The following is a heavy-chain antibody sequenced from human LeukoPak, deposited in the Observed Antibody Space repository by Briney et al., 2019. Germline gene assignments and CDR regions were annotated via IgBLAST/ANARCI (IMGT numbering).Heavy chain of an antibody. D-gene: IGHD3-16*01. J-gene: IGHJ4*02. CDR1: GDSVTSGI. CDR3: ARDLHGSRGEFDY. Sequence: SQTLSLTCAVSGDSVTSGIWNWIRQSPSRGLEWLGRTYHWSKWFNDYAVSVESRMTINADTSRNQFSLQLDSVTPEDTAVYYCARDLHGSRGEFDYWGQGTLVTVSS. CDR2: TYHWSKWFN. V-gene: IGHV6-1*01.